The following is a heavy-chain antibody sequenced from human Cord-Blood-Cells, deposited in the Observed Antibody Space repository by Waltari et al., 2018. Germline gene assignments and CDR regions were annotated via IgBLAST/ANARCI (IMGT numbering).Heavy chain of an antibody. CDR2: ISAYNGNT. V-gene: IGHV1-18*01. D-gene: IGHD3-16*01. Sequence: QVQLVQSGAEVKKPGASVKASCKASGYTFTSYGISWVRQAPGQGLEWMGWISAYNGNTNYAQKLQGRVTMTTDTSTSTAYMELRSLRSDDTAVYYCAREYYDYIWGHDDAFDIWGQGTMVTVSS. J-gene: IGHJ3*02. CDR3: AREYYDYIWGHDDAFDI. CDR1: GYTFTSYG.